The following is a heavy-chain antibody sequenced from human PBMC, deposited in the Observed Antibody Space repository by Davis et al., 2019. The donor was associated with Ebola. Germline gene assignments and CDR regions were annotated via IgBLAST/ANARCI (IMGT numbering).Heavy chain of an antibody. V-gene: IGHV4-59*06. D-gene: IGHD4-17*01. CDR3: ARVGGYGEYPTVYYFDY. J-gene: IGHJ4*02. Sequence: MPSETLSLTCTVSGGSISSYYWSWIRQHPGKGLEWIGNIYYSGTTYYRSSLKSRVTISLDTSKSHFSLKLSSVTAADTAVYFCARVGGYGEYPTVYYFDYWGQGTQLTVSS. CDR2: IYYSGTT. CDR1: GGSISSYY.